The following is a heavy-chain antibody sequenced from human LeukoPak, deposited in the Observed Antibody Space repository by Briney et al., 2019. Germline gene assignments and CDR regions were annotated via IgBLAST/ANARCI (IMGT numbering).Heavy chain of an antibody. CDR3: AREGDYENWLDP. V-gene: IGHV4-59*01. D-gene: IGHD4-17*01. CDR2: IHYSGSS. Sequence: PSETLSLTCTVSGGSIRGYYWTWIRQPPGKGLEWLGYIHYSGSSNYNPSLKSRVTIFVDTSKNQFFLRLNSVTAADTAVYYCAREGDYENWLDPWGQGTLVTVSS. J-gene: IGHJ5*02. CDR1: GGSIRGYY.